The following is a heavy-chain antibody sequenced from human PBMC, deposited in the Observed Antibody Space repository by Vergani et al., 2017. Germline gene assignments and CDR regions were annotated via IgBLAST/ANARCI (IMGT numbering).Heavy chain of an antibody. V-gene: IGHV3-74*03. CDR2: IDEYGNRA. J-gene: IGHJ5*01. Sequence: EVQLVESGGGSVQSGGSLRLSCVASGFSFNTYWMHCVRQVPGKGLMWVARIDEYGNRATYGDFETGRFTISRDNAKNTVFLQMNNLRAADAGVYYCVRTGYGTGSACNTRFDSWGQGALVTVSS. CDR3: VRTGYGTGSACNTRFDS. CDR1: GFSFNTYW. D-gene: IGHD2-8*02.